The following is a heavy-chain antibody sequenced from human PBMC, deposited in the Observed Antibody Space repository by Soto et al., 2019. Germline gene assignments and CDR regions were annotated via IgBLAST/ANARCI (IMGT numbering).Heavy chain of an antibody. CDR2: IWYDGSNK. CDR3: ARDPRYCTNGVCYWASNYYYGMDV. CDR1: GFTFSSYG. D-gene: IGHD2-8*01. V-gene: IGHV3-33*01. J-gene: IGHJ6*02. Sequence: GGSLRLSCAASGFTFSSYGMHWVRQAPGKGLEWVAVIWYDGSNKYYADSVKGRFTISRDNSKNTLYLQMNSLRAEDTAVYYCARDPRYCTNGVCYWASNYYYGMDVWGQGTTVTVSS.